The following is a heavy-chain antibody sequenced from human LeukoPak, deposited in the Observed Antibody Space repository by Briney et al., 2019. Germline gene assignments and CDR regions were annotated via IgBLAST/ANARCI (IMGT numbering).Heavy chain of an antibody. J-gene: IGHJ4*02. Sequence: PGGSLRLSCAASGFTFSTYMMNWVRQTPGKGLEWVSYISSDGGAIYYADSVKGRFTISRDNAQKSLYLQMNSLRAEDTAVYYCVRELAYWGQGALVTASS. CDR3: VRELAY. V-gene: IGHV3-48*01. CDR1: GFTFSTYM. CDR2: ISSDGGAI.